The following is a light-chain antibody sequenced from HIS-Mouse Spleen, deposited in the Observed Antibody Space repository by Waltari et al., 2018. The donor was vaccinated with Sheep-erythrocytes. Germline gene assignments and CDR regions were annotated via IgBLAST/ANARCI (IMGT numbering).Light chain of an antibody. CDR3: QAWDSSTGV. J-gene: IGLJ2*01. CDR2: QDS. Sequence: SYELTQPPSVSVSPGQTASITCSGDKLGDKYACWYQQKPGQSPVLVIYQDSKRPSGIPGRFPGSNSGNPATLTIRGTQAMDEADYYCQAWDSSTGVFGGGTKLAVL. V-gene: IGLV3-1*01. CDR1: KLGDKY.